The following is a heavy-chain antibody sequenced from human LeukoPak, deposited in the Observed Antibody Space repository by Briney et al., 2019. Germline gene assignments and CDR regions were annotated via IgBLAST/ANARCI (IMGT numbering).Heavy chain of an antibody. J-gene: IGHJ5*01. V-gene: IGHV3-7*01. CDR2: IKQDGSAQ. D-gene: IGHD3-10*01. CDR1: GFTLSPYW. Sequence: PGGSLRLSCAASGFTLSPYWMTWVRQAPGKGLEWVANIKQDGSAQHYVDSVKGRFTISRDNAKNSLYLQMNSLRVEDTAVYYCATDNNGWGSHDSWGQGTLVTVSS. CDR3: ATDNNGWGSHDS.